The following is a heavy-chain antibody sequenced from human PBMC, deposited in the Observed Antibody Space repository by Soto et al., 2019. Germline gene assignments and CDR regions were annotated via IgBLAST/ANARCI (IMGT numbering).Heavy chain of an antibody. CDR1: GYTFTSYG. Sequence: ASVKVSCKASGYTFTSYGISWVRQAPGQGLEWIGWISAYNGNTNYAQKLQGRVTMTTDTSTSTACMELRSLRSDDTAVYYCARDCSSTSCYWTEDLYYYYYGMDVWGQGTTVTVSS. CDR2: ISAYNGNT. V-gene: IGHV1-18*01. D-gene: IGHD2-2*01. J-gene: IGHJ6*02. CDR3: ARDCSSTSCYWTEDLYYYYYGMDV.